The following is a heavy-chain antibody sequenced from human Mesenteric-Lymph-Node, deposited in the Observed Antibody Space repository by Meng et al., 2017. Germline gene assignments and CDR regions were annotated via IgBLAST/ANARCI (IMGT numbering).Heavy chain of an antibody. CDR3: ARGSAVRGAPNWFDP. D-gene: IGHD3-10*01. V-gene: IGHV1-2*02. CDR1: GYTFTVYY. J-gene: IGHJ5*02. CDR2: INPNSGGT. Sequence: ASVKVSCKASGYTFTVYYMHWVRQAPGQGLEWMGWINPNSGGTNHAQKFQGRVTMTRDTSISTAYMELGRLRSDDTAVYYCARGSAVRGAPNWFDPWGQGTLVTVSS.